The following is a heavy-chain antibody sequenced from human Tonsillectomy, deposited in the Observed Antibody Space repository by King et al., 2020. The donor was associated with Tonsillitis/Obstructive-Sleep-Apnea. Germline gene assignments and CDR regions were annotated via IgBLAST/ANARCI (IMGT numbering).Heavy chain of an antibody. CDR1: GYSFTSQW. V-gene: IGHV5-10-1*03. CDR2: IDPSDSYT. D-gene: IGHD2/OR15-2a*01. CDR3: ATHTTSYIYHDMDV. Sequence: VQLVESGAEVKKPGESLRISCKGSGYSFTSQWISWVRQMPGKGLEWMGTIDPSDSYTNYSPSFQGHVIISADKSISTAFLQWSSLKASVTAMYYCATHTTSYIYHDMDVWGQGTTVTVSS. J-gene: IGHJ6*01.